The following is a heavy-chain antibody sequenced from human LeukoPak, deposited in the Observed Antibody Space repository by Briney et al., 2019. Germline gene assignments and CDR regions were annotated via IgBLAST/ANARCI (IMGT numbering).Heavy chain of an antibody. Sequence: PSETLSPTCAVYGESFSSYYWGWIRQPPGKGLEWIGEINHSGSTNYNPSLKSRVTISVDTSKNQFSLKLSSVTAADTAVYYCARFPGGSSSRYFDYWGQGTLVTVSS. D-gene: IGHD3-10*01. CDR3: ARFPGGSSSRYFDY. V-gene: IGHV4-34*01. CDR1: GESFSSYY. CDR2: INHSGST. J-gene: IGHJ4*02.